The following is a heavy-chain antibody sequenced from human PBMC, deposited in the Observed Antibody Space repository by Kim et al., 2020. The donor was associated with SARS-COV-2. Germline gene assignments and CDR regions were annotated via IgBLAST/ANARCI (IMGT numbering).Heavy chain of an antibody. D-gene: IGHD6-6*01. CDR2: IYYSGST. V-gene: IGHV4-31*03. Sequence: SETLSLTCTVSGGSISSGGYYWSWIRQHPGKGLEWIGYIYYSGSTYYNPSLKSRVTISVDTSKNQFSLKLSSVTAADTAVYYCARISYSSSSAIDYWGQGTLVTVSS. CDR1: GGSISSGGYY. CDR3: ARISYSSSSAIDY. J-gene: IGHJ4*02.